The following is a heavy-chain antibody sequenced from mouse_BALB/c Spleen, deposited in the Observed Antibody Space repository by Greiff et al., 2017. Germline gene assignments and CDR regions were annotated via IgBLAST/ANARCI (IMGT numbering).Heavy chain of an antibody. D-gene: IGHD2-2*01. CDR3: ARDEGYDGGALAY. V-gene: IGHV2-9*02. J-gene: IGHJ3*01. CDR2: IWAGGST. CDR1: GFSLTSYG. Sequence: VKLVESGPGLVAPSQSLSITCTVSGFSLTSYGVHWVRQPPGKGLEWLGVIWAGGSTNYNSALMSRLSISKDNSKSQVFLKMNSLQTDDTAMYYCARDEGYDGGALAYWGQGTLVTVSA.